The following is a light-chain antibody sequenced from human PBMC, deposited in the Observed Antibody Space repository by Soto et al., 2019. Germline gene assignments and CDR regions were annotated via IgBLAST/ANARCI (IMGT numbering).Light chain of an antibody. CDR2: DAS. J-gene: IGKJ4*01. CDR1: RSVNNF. Sequence: EIVLTQSPVTLSLSPGERATLSCRASRSVNNFVAWYQEKPGQAPSLLIYDASSRASDIPDRFSGSGSGTDFTLTISSLEPEDFAVYYCHQRAGWPPTFGGGTRVEIK. V-gene: IGKV3-11*01. CDR3: HQRAGWPPT.